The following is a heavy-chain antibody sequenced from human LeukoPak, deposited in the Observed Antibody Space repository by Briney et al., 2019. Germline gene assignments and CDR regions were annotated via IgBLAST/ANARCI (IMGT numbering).Heavy chain of an antibody. J-gene: IGHJ5*02. CDR2: IYTSGST. V-gene: IGHV4-4*07. CDR1: GGSISSYY. D-gene: IGHD3-22*01. Sequence: PSETLSLTCTVSGGSISSYYWSWLRQPAGKGLEWIGRIYTSGSTNYNPSLKSRVTMSVDTSKNQFSLKLSSVTAADTAVYYCARVRSSGYSPNWFDPWGQGTLVTVSS. CDR3: ARVRSSGYSPNWFDP.